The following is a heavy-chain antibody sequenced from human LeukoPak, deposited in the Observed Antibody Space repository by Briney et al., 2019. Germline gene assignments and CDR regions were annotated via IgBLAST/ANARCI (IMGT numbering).Heavy chain of an antibody. Sequence: SETLSLTCTVSGGSISSYYWSWIRRPPGKGLEWIGNIYNSGSTNYNPSLKSRVTISVDTSKNQFSLKLSSVTAADTAVYYCARGLRGTQKDYFDYWGQGTLVTVSS. D-gene: IGHD3-10*01. CDR2: IYNSGST. CDR3: ARGLRGTQKDYFDY. CDR1: GGSISSYY. V-gene: IGHV4-59*01. J-gene: IGHJ4*02.